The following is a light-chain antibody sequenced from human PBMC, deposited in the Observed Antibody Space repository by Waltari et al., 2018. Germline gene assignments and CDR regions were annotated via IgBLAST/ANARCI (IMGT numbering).Light chain of an antibody. J-gene: IGLJ1*01. V-gene: IGLV2-23*02. CDR2: DVS. CDR3: CSYAGSSTFYV. Sequence: QSALTQPASVSGSPGQSITISCTGTSSEVGGYNYVSWYQQHPGKAPKLMIYDVSKRPSGVSNRFSGSKSGNTASLTISGLQAEDEADYYCCSYAGSSTFYVFGTGTKVTVL. CDR1: SSEVGGYNY.